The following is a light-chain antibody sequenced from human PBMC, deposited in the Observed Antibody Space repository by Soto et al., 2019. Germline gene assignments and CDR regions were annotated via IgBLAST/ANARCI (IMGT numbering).Light chain of an antibody. Sequence: EIVMTQSPATLSVSPGERATLSCRASQSVSSNLAWYQQKPGQAPRLLIYGASTRATGIPARFSGSGSGTEFTLTISSLQSEDFAHYYCQQYNNWLITFGQGTRLEIK. CDR3: QQYNNWLIT. J-gene: IGKJ5*01. CDR1: QSVSSN. CDR2: GAS. V-gene: IGKV3-15*01.